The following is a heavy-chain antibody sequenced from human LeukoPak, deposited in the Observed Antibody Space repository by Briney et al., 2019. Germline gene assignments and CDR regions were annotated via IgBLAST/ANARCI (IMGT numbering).Heavy chain of an antibody. CDR3: ARAAYNSNWFDP. V-gene: IGHV1-2*02. CDR1: GYIFTGYY. D-gene: IGHD1-20*01. CDR2: INPNSGGT. Sequence: ASVKVSCKASGYIFTGYYMHWVRQAPGQGLEWMGWINPNSGGTNYAQKFQGRVAMTRDTSISTAYMELSRLRSDDTAVYYCARAAYNSNWFDPWGQGALVTVSS. J-gene: IGHJ5*02.